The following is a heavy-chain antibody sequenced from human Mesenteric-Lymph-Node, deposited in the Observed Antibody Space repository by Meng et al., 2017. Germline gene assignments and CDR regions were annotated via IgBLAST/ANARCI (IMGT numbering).Heavy chain of an antibody. D-gene: IGHD3-10*01. V-gene: IGHV4-34*01. J-gene: IGHJ3*02. Sequence: SETLSLTCAVYGGSFSGYYWSWIRQPPGKGLEWIGEINHSGSTNYNPSLKSRVTISVDTSKNQFSLKLSSVTAADTAVYYCARDRGSGDSNAFDIWGQGTMVTVSS. CDR3: ARDRGSGDSNAFDI. CDR1: GGSFSGYY. CDR2: INHSGST.